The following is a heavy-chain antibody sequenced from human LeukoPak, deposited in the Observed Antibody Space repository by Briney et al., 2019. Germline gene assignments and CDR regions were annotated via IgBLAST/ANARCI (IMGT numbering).Heavy chain of an antibody. Sequence: PGGSLRLSCAASGFTFSSYWMHWVRQAPGKGLVWVSRINSDGSSTSYADSVKGRFTISRDNAKNTLYLQMNSLRAEDTAVYYCARVSLWFGELSHFDYWGQGTLVTVSS. J-gene: IGHJ4*02. CDR3: ARVSLWFGELSHFDY. CDR1: GFTFSSYW. V-gene: IGHV3-74*01. CDR2: INSDGSST. D-gene: IGHD3-10*01.